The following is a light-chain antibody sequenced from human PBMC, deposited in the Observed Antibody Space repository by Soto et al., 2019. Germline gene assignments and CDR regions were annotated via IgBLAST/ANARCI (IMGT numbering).Light chain of an antibody. CDR3: QQSKRLSLS. Sequence: DIQMTQSPSTLSASVGDRITITCRASQSISGWLVWYQQKPGKAPKLLIYDASTLEDGVTSRFSGSGSGTEYILTISSLQPDDFATYYCQQSKRLSLSFGGGTRV. J-gene: IGKJ4*01. CDR1: QSISGW. CDR2: DAS. V-gene: IGKV1-5*01.